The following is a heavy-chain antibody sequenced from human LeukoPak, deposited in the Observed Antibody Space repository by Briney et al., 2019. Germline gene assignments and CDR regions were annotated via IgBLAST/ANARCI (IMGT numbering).Heavy chain of an antibody. CDR2: ISSSSDYI. CDR1: GFTFSSYN. V-gene: IGHV3-21*01. CDR3: ASGGTYVLDY. J-gene: IGHJ4*02. D-gene: IGHD3-16*01. Sequence: GGSLRLSCAASGFTFSSYNMNWVRQAPGKGLEWVSFISSSSDYIYYADSLKGRFTISGDNAKNSVYLQMNSLRADDTAVYYCASGGTYVLDYWGQGTLVTVSA.